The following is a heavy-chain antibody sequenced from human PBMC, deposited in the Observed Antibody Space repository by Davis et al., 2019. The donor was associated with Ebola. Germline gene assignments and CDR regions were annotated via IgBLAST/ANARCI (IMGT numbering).Heavy chain of an antibody. CDR3: AEGGTNNFLGAN. J-gene: IGHJ4*02. CDR2: ISGSGGTT. CDR1: EFTFSSYG. V-gene: IGHV3-23*01. Sequence: PGGSLRLSCVASEFTFSSYGMTWVRQAPGKGLEWVSGISGSGGTTYYADSVKGRFTISRDNHKNTVYLQMNSLRAEDTAVFYCAEGGTNNFLGANWGQGTLVTVSS. D-gene: IGHD2-8*01.